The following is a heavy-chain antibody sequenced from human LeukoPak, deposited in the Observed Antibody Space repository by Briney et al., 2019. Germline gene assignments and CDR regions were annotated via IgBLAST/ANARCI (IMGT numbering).Heavy chain of an antibody. CDR2: ISSSSSYI. D-gene: IGHD6-13*01. Sequence: KAGGSLRLSCAASGFTFSSYSMNWVRQAPGKGLEWVSSISSSSSYIYYADSVKGRFTISRDNAKNSLYLQMNSLRAEDTAVYYCARACIAAAGFDYWGQGTLVTVSS. CDR3: ARACIAAAGFDY. V-gene: IGHV3-21*01. J-gene: IGHJ4*02. CDR1: GFTFSSYS.